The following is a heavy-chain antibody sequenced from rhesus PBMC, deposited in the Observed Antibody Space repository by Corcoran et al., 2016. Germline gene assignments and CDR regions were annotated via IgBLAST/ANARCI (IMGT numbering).Heavy chain of an antibody. CDR3: AREGIAAAGTGDY. V-gene: IGHV4S11*01. D-gene: IGHD6-25*01. CDR1: GGSISSSY. J-gene: IGHJ4*01. Sequence: QVQLQESGPGLVKPSETLSLTCAVSGGSISSSYWSWIRQAPGKGLEWIGYIYGSGSSTNYNPPLKSRVTLSVDTSKNQLSLKLSSVTTADTAVYYCAREGIAAAGTGDYWGQGVLVTVSS. CDR2: IYGSGSST.